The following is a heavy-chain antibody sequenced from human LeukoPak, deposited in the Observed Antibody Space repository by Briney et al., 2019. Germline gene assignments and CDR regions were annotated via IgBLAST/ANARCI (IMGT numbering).Heavy chain of an antibody. CDR1: GGSFSGYY. CDR3: ARGGRGAAMNV. V-gene: IGHV4-34*01. Sequence: KPSETLSLTCAVYGGSFSGYYWSWIRQPPGKGLEWIGEINYSGSTNYNPSLKSRVTISVDTSKNQFSLKLSSVTAADTAVYYCARGGRGAAMNVWGQGTLVTVSS. CDR2: INYSGST. D-gene: IGHD2-2*01. J-gene: IGHJ4*02.